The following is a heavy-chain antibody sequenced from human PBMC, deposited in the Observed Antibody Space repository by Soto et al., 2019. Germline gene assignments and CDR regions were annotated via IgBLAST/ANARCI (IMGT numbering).Heavy chain of an antibody. V-gene: IGHV4-34*01. CDR3: ARGSQWLVLYWFDP. CDR1: GGSFSGYY. J-gene: IGHJ5*02. CDR2: INHSGST. Sequence: SATLSLTCAVYGGSFSGYYWSWIRQPPGKGLEWIGEINHSGSTNYNPSLKSRVTISVDTSKNQFSLKLSSVTAADTAVYYCARGSQWLVLYWFDPWGQGTLVTVSS. D-gene: IGHD6-19*01.